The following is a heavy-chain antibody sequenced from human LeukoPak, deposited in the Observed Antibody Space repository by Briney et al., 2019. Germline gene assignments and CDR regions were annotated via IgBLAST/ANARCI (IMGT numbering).Heavy chain of an antibody. CDR3: ARVTYYYDSSGYPPPFYYYYYGMDV. V-gene: IGHV4-61*01. Sequence: SETLSLTCTVSGGSVSSGSYYWSWIRQPPGKGLEWIGYIYYSGNTNYNPSLKSRVTISVDTSKNQFSLKLSSVTAADTAVYYCARVTYYYDSSGYPPPFYYYYYGMDVWGQGTTVTVSS. CDR1: GGSVSSGSYY. D-gene: IGHD3-22*01. J-gene: IGHJ6*02. CDR2: IYYSGNT.